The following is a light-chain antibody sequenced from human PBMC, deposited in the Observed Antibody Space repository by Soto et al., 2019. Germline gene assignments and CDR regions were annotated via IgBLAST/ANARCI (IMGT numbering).Light chain of an antibody. Sequence: IVLTQSPGTLSLSPAERATLAWRASQRFSSIYLAWYQQTPGQAPRPPVYDTSYRATGVPDMFSGSGSGTDFTLTISSLKPEDFEVYYCQQRNNWPRTFGQGTKVDIK. CDR1: QRFSSIY. V-gene: IGKV3D-20*02. CDR3: QQRNNWPRT. J-gene: IGKJ1*01. CDR2: DTS.